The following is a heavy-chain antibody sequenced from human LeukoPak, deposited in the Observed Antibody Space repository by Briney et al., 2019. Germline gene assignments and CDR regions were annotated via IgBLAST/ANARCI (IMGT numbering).Heavy chain of an antibody. CDR3: ARDGMVRGVIIWDAFDI. CDR2: ISSSSSTI. V-gene: IGHV3-48*02. CDR1: GFTFSSYS. J-gene: IGHJ3*02. Sequence: GRSLRLSCAASGFTFSSYSMNWVRHAPGKRLEWVSYISSSSSTIYYADSVKGRFTISRDNAKNSLYLQMNSLRDEDTAVYYCARDGMVRGVIIWDAFDIWGQGTMVTVSS. D-gene: IGHD3-10*01.